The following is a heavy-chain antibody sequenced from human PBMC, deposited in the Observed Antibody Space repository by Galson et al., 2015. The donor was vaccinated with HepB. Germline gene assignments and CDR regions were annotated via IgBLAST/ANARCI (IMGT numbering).Heavy chain of an antibody. CDR3: AREGNSGVDTAMVTSAFDI. D-gene: IGHD5-18*01. CDR1: GGTFSSYA. Sequence: SVKVSCKASGGTFSSYAISWVRQAPGQGLEWMGRIIPILGIANYAQKFQGRVTITADKSTSTAYMELSSLRSEDTAVYYCAREGNSGVDTAMVTSAFDIWGQGTMVTVSS. J-gene: IGHJ3*02. V-gene: IGHV1-69*04. CDR2: IIPILGIA.